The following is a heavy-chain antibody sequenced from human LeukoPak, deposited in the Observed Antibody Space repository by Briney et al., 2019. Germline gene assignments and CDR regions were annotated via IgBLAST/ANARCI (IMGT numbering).Heavy chain of an antibody. D-gene: IGHD3-16*01. CDR3: AKDRVSPGFNLFDP. Sequence: GGSLRLSCAASGFTFSTYAMSWVRQAPGKGLEWVSAVNGRGDNTYYADSVKGRFTISRDNSKSTVFLQMNSLTTEVTAVYYCAKDRVSPGFNLFDPWGQGTLVTVSS. J-gene: IGHJ5*02. CDR2: VNGRGDNT. V-gene: IGHV3-23*01. CDR1: GFTFSTYA.